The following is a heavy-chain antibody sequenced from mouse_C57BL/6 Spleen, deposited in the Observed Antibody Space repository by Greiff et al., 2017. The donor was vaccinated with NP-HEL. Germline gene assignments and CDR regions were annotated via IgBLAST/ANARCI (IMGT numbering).Heavy chain of an antibody. CDR2: IDPSDSYT. V-gene: IGHV1-50*01. J-gene: IGHJ1*03. CDR3: ARSPYGNYDWYFDV. D-gene: IGHD2-1*01. Sequence: QVQLQQPGAELVKPGASVKLCCKASGYTFTSYWMQWVKQRPGQGLEWIGEIDPSDSYTNYNQKFKGKATLTVDTSSSTAYMQLSSLTSEESAVYYCARSPYGNYDWYFDVWGTGTTVTVSS. CDR1: GYTFTSYW.